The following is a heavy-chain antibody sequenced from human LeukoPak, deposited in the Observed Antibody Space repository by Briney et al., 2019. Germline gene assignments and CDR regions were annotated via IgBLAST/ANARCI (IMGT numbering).Heavy chain of an antibody. CDR3: ARAARRELLNAFDI. CDR1: GCTITGYY. V-gene: IGHV1-2*02. Sequence: ASVKVSCKASGCTITGYYMHWVRQAPGQGLEWMGWINPNSGGTNYAQKFRGRVTMTRDTSISTAYMELSRLRSDDTAVYYCARAARRELLNAFDIWGQGTMVTVSS. J-gene: IGHJ3*02. CDR2: INPNSGGT. D-gene: IGHD1-26*01.